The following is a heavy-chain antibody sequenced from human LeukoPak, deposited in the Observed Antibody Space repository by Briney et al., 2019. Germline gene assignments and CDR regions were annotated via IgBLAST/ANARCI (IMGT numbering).Heavy chain of an antibody. Sequence: ASETLSLTCTVSGGSLSSSSYYWGWIRQPPGKGLEWIGSIHYSGTTYYNPSLRSRVTISVDTSKNQFSLKLSSVTAADTAVYYCARPTYYHFDHWGQGTLVPVSS. D-gene: IGHD2-21*01. CDR2: IHYSGTT. CDR1: GGSLSSSSYY. V-gene: IGHV4-39*01. CDR3: ARPTYYHFDH. J-gene: IGHJ4*02.